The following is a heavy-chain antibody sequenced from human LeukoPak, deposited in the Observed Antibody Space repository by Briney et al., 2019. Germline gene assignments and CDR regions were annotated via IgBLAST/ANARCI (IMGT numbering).Heavy chain of an antibody. J-gene: IGHJ4*02. Sequence: SETLSLTCTVSGGSISSGSYYWSWIRQPAGKGLEWIGRIYTSGSTNYNPSLKSRVTISVDTSKNQFSLKLSSVTAADTAVYYCARTNSPYGDYSFDYWGQGTLVTVSS. CDR1: GGSISSGSYY. D-gene: IGHD4-17*01. CDR3: ARTNSPYGDYSFDY. CDR2: IYTSGST. V-gene: IGHV4-61*02.